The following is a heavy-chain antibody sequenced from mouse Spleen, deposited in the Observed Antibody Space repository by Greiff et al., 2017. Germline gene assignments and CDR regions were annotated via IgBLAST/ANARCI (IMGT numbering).Heavy chain of an antibody. J-gene: IGHJ3*01. Sequence: VQLVESGAELVRPGSSVKISCKASGYAFSSYWMNWVKQRPGQGLEWIGQIYPGDGDTNYNGKFKGKATLTADKSSSTAYMQLSSLTSEDSAVYFCARSWDEAYWGQGTLVTVSA. CDR2: IYPGDGDT. V-gene: IGHV1-80*01. CDR3: ARSWDEAY. CDR1: GYAFSSYW. D-gene: IGHD4-1*01.